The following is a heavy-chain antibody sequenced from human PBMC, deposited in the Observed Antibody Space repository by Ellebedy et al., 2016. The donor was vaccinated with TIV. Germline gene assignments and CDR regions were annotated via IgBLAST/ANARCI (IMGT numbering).Heavy chain of an antibody. V-gene: IGHV3-53*01. D-gene: IGHD6-19*01. J-gene: IGHJ6*04. Sequence: PSETLSLTCAASGFTVSSNYMSWVRRAPGQGLGWVSVIYGGGNTDYAEHVEGRFTISRDNSKNTVYLQMNSLRAEDTAVYYCARARGWYGSDGMDVWGEGTTVTVSS. CDR1: GFTVSSNY. CDR2: IYGGGNT. CDR3: ARARGWYGSDGMDV.